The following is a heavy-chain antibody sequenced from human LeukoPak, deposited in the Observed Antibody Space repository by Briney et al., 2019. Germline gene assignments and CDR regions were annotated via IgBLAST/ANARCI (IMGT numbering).Heavy chain of an antibody. D-gene: IGHD6-6*01. V-gene: IGHV4-39*07. Sequence: PSETLSLTCAVSGGSISRSGYSWSWIRQPPGKGLEWIGSIYYSGSTYYNPSLKSRVTISVDTSKNQFSLKLSSVTAADTAVYYCASAYSSSSPRWFDPWGQGTLVTVSS. CDR2: IYYSGST. CDR3: ASAYSSSSPRWFDP. CDR1: GGSISRSGYS. J-gene: IGHJ5*02.